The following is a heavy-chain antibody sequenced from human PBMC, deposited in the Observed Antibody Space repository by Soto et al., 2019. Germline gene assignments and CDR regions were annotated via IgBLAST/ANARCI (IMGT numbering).Heavy chain of an antibody. V-gene: IGHV1-3*01. D-gene: IGHD2-2*02. CDR2: INAGNGNT. Sequence: AAVKVSCKASGYTFTSYAMHWVRQAPGQRLEWMGWINAGNGNTKYSQKFQGRVTITRDTSASTAYMELSSLRSEDTAVYYCAKSATVPAAIAYWGQGTLVTVSS. CDR1: GYTFTSYA. CDR3: AKSATVPAAIAY. J-gene: IGHJ4*02.